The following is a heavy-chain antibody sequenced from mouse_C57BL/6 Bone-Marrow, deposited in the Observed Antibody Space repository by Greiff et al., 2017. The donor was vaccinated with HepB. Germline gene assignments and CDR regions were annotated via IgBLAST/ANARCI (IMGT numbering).Heavy chain of an antibody. CDR2: IYPRSGNT. D-gene: IGHD1-1*01. J-gene: IGHJ4*01. V-gene: IGHV1-81*01. Sequence: VQLQQSGAELARPGASVKLSCKASGYTFTSYGISWVKQRTGQGLEWIGEIYPRSGNTYYNEKFKGKATLTADKSSSTAYMELRSLTSEDSAVYFCARPLYYYGSGAMDYWGQGTSVTVSS. CDR3: ARPLYYYGSGAMDY. CDR1: GYTFTSYG.